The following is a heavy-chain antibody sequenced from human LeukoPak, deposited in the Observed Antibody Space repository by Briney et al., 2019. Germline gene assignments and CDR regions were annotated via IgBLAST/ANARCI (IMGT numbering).Heavy chain of an antibody. CDR2: IRVSGGST. J-gene: IGHJ4*02. V-gene: IGHV3-23*01. CDR3: AKVYYYGSGSYSTFDY. D-gene: IGHD3-10*01. Sequence: GGSLILSCAAPGFPFSNYRRTWVPQAPGKGLEWVSLIRVSGGSTYYAESVKGRFTISRDNSKNTLYLQMNSLRAEDTAVYYCAKVYYYGSGSYSTFDYWGQGTLVTVSS. CDR1: GFPFSNYR.